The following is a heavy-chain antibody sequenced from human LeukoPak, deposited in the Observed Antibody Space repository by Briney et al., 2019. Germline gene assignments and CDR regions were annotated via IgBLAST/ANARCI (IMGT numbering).Heavy chain of an antibody. J-gene: IGHJ3*02. CDR2: IYSGGSK. D-gene: IGHD6-13*01. CDR1: GITVSSNY. Sequence: GGSLRLSCAASGITVSSNYMSWVRQAPGKGLEWVSVIYSGGSKYYADSVKGRLTISRDNSKNTLYLQMNSLRAEDTAVYYCARAHSSSWSLEASDIWGQGTMVTVSS. CDR3: ARAHSSSWSLEASDI. V-gene: IGHV3-53*01.